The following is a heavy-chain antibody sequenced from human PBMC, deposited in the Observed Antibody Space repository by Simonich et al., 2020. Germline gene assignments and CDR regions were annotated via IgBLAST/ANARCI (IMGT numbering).Heavy chain of an antibody. Sequence: QVQLVQSGAEVKKPGASVKVSCKASGYTFTGYYMHGVRQAPGQGLEWLGWINPNSGGTNYEQKFKGRVTMTRDTSISTAYMELSRLRSDDTAVYYCARGALTGDYYYMDVWGKGTTVTVSS. D-gene: IGHD7-27*01. CDR1: GYTFTGYY. CDR2: INPNSGGT. J-gene: IGHJ6*03. CDR3: ARGALTGDYYYMDV. V-gene: IGHV1-2*02.